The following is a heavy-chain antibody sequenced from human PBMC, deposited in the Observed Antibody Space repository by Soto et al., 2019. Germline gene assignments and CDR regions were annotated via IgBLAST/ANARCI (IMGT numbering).Heavy chain of an antibody. CDR1: GYTFTSYG. J-gene: IGHJ5*02. Sequence: APVKVSCKASGYTFTSYGISWVRQAPGQGLEWMGWISAYNGNTNYAQKLQGRVTMTTDTSTSTAYMELRSLRSDDTAVYYCARNYYDSSGYSYWFDPWGQGTLVTVSS. CDR2: ISAYNGNT. V-gene: IGHV1-18*04. CDR3: ARNYYDSSGYSYWFDP. D-gene: IGHD3-22*01.